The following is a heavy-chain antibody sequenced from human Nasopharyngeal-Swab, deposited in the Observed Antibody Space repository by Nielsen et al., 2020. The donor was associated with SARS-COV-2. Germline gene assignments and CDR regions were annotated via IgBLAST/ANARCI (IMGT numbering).Heavy chain of an antibody. CDR2: IKQDGSEK. J-gene: IGHJ4*02. Sequence: GGSLRLSCAASGFTFSSYWMSWVRQAPGKGLEWVANIKQDGSEKYYVDSVKGRFTISRDNVKKSLYLQMNNLRAEDTAVYYCARGLRVLGNFDYWGQGTLVTVSS. D-gene: IGHD7-27*01. CDR3: ARGLRVLGNFDY. V-gene: IGHV3-7*01. CDR1: GFTFSSYW.